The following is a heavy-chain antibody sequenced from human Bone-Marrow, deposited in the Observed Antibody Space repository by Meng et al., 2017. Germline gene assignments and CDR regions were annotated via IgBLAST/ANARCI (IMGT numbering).Heavy chain of an antibody. J-gene: IGHJ4*02. Sequence: ASVKVFCKASGYTFTSYDINWVRQATGQGLEWMGWMNPNSGNTGYAQKFQGRVTITRNTSISTAYMELSSLRSEDTAVYYCARVPRKAYYDSSGYYSDYWGQGTLVTVSS. CDR2: MNPNSGNT. V-gene: IGHV1-8*03. CDR1: GYTFTSYD. D-gene: IGHD3-22*01. CDR3: ARVPRKAYYDSSGYYSDY.